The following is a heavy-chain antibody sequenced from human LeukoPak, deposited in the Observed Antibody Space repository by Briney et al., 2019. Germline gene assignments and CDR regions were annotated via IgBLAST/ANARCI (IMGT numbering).Heavy chain of an antibody. D-gene: IGHD5-24*01. CDR2: IYYSGST. V-gene: IGHV4-59*01. CDR3: ARVLEEKAGRAFDI. Sequence: PSETLSLTCTVSGGSISSYYWSWIRQPPGKGLEWIGYIYYSGSTNYNPSLKSRVTISVDTSKNQFSLKLSSVTAADTAVYYCARVLEEKAGRAFDIWGQGTLVTVSS. J-gene: IGHJ3*02. CDR1: GGSISSYY.